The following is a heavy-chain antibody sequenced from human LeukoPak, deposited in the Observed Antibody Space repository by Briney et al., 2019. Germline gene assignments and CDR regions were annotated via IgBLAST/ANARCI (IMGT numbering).Heavy chain of an antibody. CDR1: GFTFSSYA. V-gene: IGHV3-30*04. CDR3: ARGVNYYYYYGMDV. CDR2: ISYDGSDK. J-gene: IGHJ6*02. Sequence: GGSLRLSCAASGFTFSSYAMHWVRQAPGKGLEWVAVISYDGSDKYYADSVKGRFTISRDNSKNTLYLQTNSLRAEDAAVYYCARGVNYYYYYGMDVWGQGTTVTVSS.